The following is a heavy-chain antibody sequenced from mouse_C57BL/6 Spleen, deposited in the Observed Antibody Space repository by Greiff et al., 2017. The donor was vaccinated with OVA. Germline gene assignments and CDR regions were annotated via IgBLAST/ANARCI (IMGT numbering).Heavy chain of an antibody. Sequence: QVQLQQPGAELVRPGSSVKLSCKASGYTFTSYWMHWVKQRPIQGLEWIGNIDPSDSETHYNQKFKDKATLTVDKSSRTAYMQLSSLTSEDSAVYYCARSDDYDRDYFDYWGQGTTLTVSS. CDR2: IDPSDSET. D-gene: IGHD2-4*01. CDR3: ARSDDYDRDYFDY. CDR1: GYTFTSYW. V-gene: IGHV1-52*01. J-gene: IGHJ2*01.